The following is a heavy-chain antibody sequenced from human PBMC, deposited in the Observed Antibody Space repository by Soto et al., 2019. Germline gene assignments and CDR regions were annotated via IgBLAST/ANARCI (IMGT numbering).Heavy chain of an antibody. CDR1: GGSFSGYY. CDR3: GRGRAPLFDP. Sequence: SETLSLTCAVYGGSFSGYYWSWIRQPPGKGLEWIGEINHSGSTNYNPSLKSRVTISVDTSKNQFSLKLSSVTAADTAVYYCGRGRAPLFDPGGQGTRVTVSS. V-gene: IGHV4-34*01. J-gene: IGHJ5*02. CDR2: INHSGST.